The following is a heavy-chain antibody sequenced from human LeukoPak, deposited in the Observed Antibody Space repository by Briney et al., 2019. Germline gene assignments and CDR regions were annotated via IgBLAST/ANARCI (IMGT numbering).Heavy chain of an antibody. Sequence: PSETLSLTCAVYGGSFSGYYWSWIRQPPGKGLEWIGEINHSGSTNYNPSLKSRVTISVDTSKNQFSLKLSSVTAADTAVYYCARARVYCSSTSCYTGRSLVWFDPWGQGTLVTVSS. CDR3: ARARVYCSSTSCYTGRSLVWFDP. CDR2: INHSGST. J-gene: IGHJ5*02. D-gene: IGHD2-2*02. CDR1: GGSFSGYY. V-gene: IGHV4-34*01.